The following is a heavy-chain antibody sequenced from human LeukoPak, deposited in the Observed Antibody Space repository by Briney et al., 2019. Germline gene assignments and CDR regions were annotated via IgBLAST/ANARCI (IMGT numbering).Heavy chain of an antibody. CDR1: GFTFGDYA. CDR2: IRSKAYGGTT. CDR3: TRGRRGYSYGYNDY. J-gene: IGHJ4*02. V-gene: IGHV3-49*04. D-gene: IGHD5-18*01. Sequence: GGSLRLSCTASGFTFGDYAMSWVRQAPGKGLEWVGFIRSKAYGGTTEYAASVKGRFTISRDDSKGIAYLQMNSLKTEDTAVYYCTRGRRGYSYGYNDYWGQGTLVTVSS.